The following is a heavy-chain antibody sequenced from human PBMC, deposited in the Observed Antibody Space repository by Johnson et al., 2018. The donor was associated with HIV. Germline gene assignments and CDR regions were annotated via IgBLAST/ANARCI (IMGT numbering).Heavy chain of an antibody. D-gene: IGHD3-16*01. CDR2: ISYDGSNK. CDR1: GFTFSSYA. Sequence: QMLLVESGGGVVQPGRSLRLSCAASGFTFSSYAMHWVRQAPGKGLEWVAVISYDGSNKYYADSVKGRFTISSDTSKNTVDLQMNSLRDVDTAVYYCARLRRQKGGGAFDVWGQGTLVTVSS. V-gene: IGHV3-30*04. CDR3: ARLRRQKGGGAFDV. J-gene: IGHJ3*01.